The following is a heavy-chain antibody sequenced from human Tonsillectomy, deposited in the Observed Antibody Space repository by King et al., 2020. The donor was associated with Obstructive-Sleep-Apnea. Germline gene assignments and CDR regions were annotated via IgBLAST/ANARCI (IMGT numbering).Heavy chain of an antibody. V-gene: IGHV4-34*01. CDR1: GGSFSDYY. CDR3: ARGSGAAAVNWFDP. Sequence: VQLQQWGAGLLKPSETLSLTCGVFGGSFSDYYWSWIRQPPGRGLEWIGEINHSGSTNYNPSLKSRVTISVDTSKNQFSLRLNSVTAADTAVHYCARGSGAAAVNWFDPWGQGTLVTVSS. D-gene: IGHD6-13*01. J-gene: IGHJ5*02. CDR2: INHSGST.